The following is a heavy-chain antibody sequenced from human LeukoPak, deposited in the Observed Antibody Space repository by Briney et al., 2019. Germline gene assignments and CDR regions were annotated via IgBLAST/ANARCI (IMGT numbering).Heavy chain of an antibody. D-gene: IGHD3-22*01. CDR1: GGSISSGSYY. Sequence: PSETLSLTCTVSGGSISSGSYYWSWIRQPAGKGLEWIGRIYTSGSTNYNPSLKSRVTISVDTSKNQFSLKLSSVTAADTAVYYCARDPITMIVMGGAFDIWGQGTMVTVSS. J-gene: IGHJ3*02. V-gene: IGHV4-61*02. CDR3: ARDPITMIVMGGAFDI. CDR2: IYTSGST.